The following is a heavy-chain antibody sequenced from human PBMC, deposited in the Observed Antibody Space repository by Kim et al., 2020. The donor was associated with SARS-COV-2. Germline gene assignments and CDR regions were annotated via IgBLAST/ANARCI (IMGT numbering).Heavy chain of an antibody. CDR2: ISWNSGTI. CDR1: GFTFDDYA. CDR3: AKSKITMFQGVLYVMDV. V-gene: IGHV3-9*01. J-gene: IGHJ6*02. D-gene: IGHD3-10*01. Sequence: GGSLRLSCAASGFTFDDYAMHWVRQAPGKGLEWVSGISWNSGTIGYADSVKGRFTISRDNAKNSLYLQMNSLRTEDTALYYCAKSKITMFQGVLYVMDVWGQVSTVTVSS.